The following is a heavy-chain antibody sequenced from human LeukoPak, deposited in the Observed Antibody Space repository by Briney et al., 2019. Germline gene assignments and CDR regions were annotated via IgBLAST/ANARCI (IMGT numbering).Heavy chain of an antibody. CDR2: MYYSGST. V-gene: IGHV4-39*07. CDR1: GGSFTSSSYY. Sequence: PSETLSLTCTVSGGSFTSSSYYWGWIRQPPGRGLEWIGSMYYSGSTYYNPSLKSRVTISVDTSKNQFSLKLSSVTAADTAVYYCARDSSVAHCLDYWGQGTLVTVSS. J-gene: IGHJ4*02. D-gene: IGHD3-10*01. CDR3: ARDSSVAHCLDY.